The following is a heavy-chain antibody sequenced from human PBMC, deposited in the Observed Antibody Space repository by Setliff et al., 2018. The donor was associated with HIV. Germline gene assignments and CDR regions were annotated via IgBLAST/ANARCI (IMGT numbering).Heavy chain of an antibody. CDR2: IYVGGSV. D-gene: IGHD3-3*01. CDR3: ARAKTIGVSAVFFDP. J-gene: IGHJ5*02. Sequence: KASETLSLTCTVSGGSVNSDSYSWTWLRQPAGKGPELIGHIYVGGSVIYNPSLASRVTISMVPSRNQFSLDLSSVTAADTAKYYCARAKTIGVSAVFFDPWGQGRPVTVSS. V-gene: IGHV4-61*09. CDR1: GGSVNSDSYS.